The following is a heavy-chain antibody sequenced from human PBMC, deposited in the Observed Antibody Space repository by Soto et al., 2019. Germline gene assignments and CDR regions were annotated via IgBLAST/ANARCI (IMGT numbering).Heavy chain of an antibody. D-gene: IGHD1-26*01. Sequence: ASVKVSCKASGYTFTSYDINWVRQATGQGLEWMGWMNPNSGNTGYAQKFQGRVTMTRNTSISTAYMELSSLRSEDTAVYYCARVKVGLRRPRDSSAMDARGKGTGVGVSS. CDR1: GYTFTSYD. CDR3: ARVKVGLRRPRDSSAMDA. J-gene: IGHJ6*04. V-gene: IGHV1-8*01. CDR2: MNPNSGNT.